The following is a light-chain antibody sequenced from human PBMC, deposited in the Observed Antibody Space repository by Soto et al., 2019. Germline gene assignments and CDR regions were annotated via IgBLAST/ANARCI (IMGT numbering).Light chain of an antibody. J-gene: IGKJ3*01. V-gene: IGKV1-12*01. CDR2: AAS. CDR3: QQANSFPFT. Sequence: DIQMTQSPSSVSASVGDRVTITCRASQDISSRLAWYQQKPGKAPKLLMYAASSLQSGVPSRFGGSGSGTDFTLTIGSLQPEDSATYYCQQANSFPFTFGPGTKVEIK. CDR1: QDISSR.